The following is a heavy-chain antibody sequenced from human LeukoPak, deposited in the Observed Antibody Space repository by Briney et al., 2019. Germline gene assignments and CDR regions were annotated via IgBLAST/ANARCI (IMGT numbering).Heavy chain of an antibody. D-gene: IGHD2-21*02. CDR2: IRSKANSYAT. CDR1: GFTFSGSA. J-gene: IGHJ4*02. Sequence: GGSLRLSCAASGFTFSGSAMHWVRQASGKGLEWVGRIRSKANSYATAYAASVKGRFTISRDDSKNTAYLQMNSRKTEDTAVYDCTRHLNGAVTGDYWGRGTPVTVSS. V-gene: IGHV3-73*01. CDR3: TRHLNGAVTGDY.